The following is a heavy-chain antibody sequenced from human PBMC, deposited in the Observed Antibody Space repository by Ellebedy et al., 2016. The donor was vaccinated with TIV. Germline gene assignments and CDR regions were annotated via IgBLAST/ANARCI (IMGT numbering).Heavy chain of an antibody. V-gene: IGHV3-15*07. CDR3: TTGDYYEY. J-gene: IGHJ4*02. CDR1: AFTFSSYA. Sequence: GGSLRLSXAASAFTFSSYAMNWVRQAPGKGREWVGRIKSKAGGGTIDYAALVKDRFTLSRDESKNTLFLQLSALRPEDTGIYYCTTGDYYEYWGLGTLVTVSS. CDR2: IKSKAGGGTI.